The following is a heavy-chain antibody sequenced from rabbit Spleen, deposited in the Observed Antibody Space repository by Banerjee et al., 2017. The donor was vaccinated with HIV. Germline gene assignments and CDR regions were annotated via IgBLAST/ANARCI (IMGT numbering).Heavy chain of an antibody. D-gene: IGHD7-1*01. CDR2: IVNGNGNT. J-gene: IGHJ6*01. Sequence: EESGGGLVQPEGSLTLTCKASGFDFSITNYMCWVRQAPGKGPEWIACIVNGNGNTYYASWVNGRFTISRSTSLATVTLQVTSLTAADTATYFCARGYVGYSGDGDDLWGQGTLVTV. CDR3: ARGYVGYSGDGDDL. CDR1: GFDFSITNY. V-gene: IGHV1S47*01.